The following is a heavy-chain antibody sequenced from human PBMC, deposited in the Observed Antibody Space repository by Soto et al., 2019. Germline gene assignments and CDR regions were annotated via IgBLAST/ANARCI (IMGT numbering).Heavy chain of an antibody. J-gene: IGHJ4*02. V-gene: IGHV3-66*01. CDR3: ARDLHGDYAHYYFDY. D-gene: IGHD4-17*01. CDR2: IYSGGST. Sequence: PGGSLRLSCAASGFTVSSNYMSWVRQAPGRGLEWVSVIYSGGSTYYADSVKGRFTISRDNSKNTLYLQMNSLRAEDTAVYYCARDLHGDYAHYYFDYWGQGTLVTVSS. CDR1: GFTVSSNY.